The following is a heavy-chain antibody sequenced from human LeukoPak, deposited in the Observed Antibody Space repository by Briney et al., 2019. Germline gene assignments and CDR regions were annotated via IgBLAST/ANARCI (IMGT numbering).Heavy chain of an antibody. V-gene: IGHV3-30*04. CDR2: ISKDGSNN. Sequence: PGGSLRLSCAASGFTFTNYAMDWVRQAPGKGLEWVAVISKDGSNNNYADSVKGRFTISRDNSKNALYLQMNSLRPEDTAVYYCAGESFDIWGQGTKVTVSS. CDR3: AGESFDI. J-gene: IGHJ3*02. CDR1: GFTFTNYA.